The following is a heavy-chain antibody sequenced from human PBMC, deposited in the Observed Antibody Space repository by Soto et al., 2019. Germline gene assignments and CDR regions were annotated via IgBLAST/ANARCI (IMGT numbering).Heavy chain of an antibody. CDR2: IYYSGST. CDR3: ARVLRDYPFYYYYMDV. V-gene: IGHV4-39*01. D-gene: IGHD3-10*01. J-gene: IGHJ6*03. Sequence: SETLSFTCTVSRGTIINTNYLCGWLRQPPGKGLEWIGNIYYSGSTFYNPSLKSRVTIAVDTSKDQFSLILTSVTAADTAVYYCARVLRDYPFYYYYMDVWGKGTTVTVSS. CDR1: RGTIINTNYL.